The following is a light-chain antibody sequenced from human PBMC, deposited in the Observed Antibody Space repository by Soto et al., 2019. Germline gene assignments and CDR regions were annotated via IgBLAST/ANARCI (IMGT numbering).Light chain of an antibody. J-gene: IGKJ5*01. CDR2: DAS. Sequence: IVLTHSPGTLSLSPGERATLSCRASQSVASGHLAWYQQTPGQAPRLLVSDASSRATGIPDRFSGSASGTDFTLTISRLEPEDSAMYYCQQYGTAPITFGQGTRLEIK. CDR1: QSVASGH. V-gene: IGKV3-20*01. CDR3: QQYGTAPIT.